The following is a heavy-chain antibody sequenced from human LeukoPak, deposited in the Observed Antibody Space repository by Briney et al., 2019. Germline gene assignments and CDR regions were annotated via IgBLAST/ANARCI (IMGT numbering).Heavy chain of an antibody. D-gene: IGHD6-19*01. CDR1: GFTFSSYW. V-gene: IGHV3-74*01. CDR3: ARRGAVAGAFDY. Sequence: GGSLRLSCAASGFTFSSYWMHWVRQAPGKGLVWVSRINSDGSTTSYADSVKGRFTISRDNAKNTLYLQMDSLRAEDTAVYYCARRGAVAGAFDYWGQGTLVTVSS. CDR2: INSDGSTT. J-gene: IGHJ4*02.